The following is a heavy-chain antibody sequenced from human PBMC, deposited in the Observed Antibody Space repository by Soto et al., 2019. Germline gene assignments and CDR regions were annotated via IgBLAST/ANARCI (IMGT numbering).Heavy chain of an antibody. CDR1: GFTFSSYG. CDR2: IWYDGSNK. J-gene: IGHJ6*03. Sequence: ESGGGVVQPGRSLRLSCAASGFTFSSYGMHWVRQAPGKGLEWVAVIWYDGSNKYYADSVKGRFTISRDNSKNTLYLQMNSLRAEDTAVYYCARGGGGGYDSHYYYMDVWGKGTTVTVSS. V-gene: IGHV3-33*01. CDR3: ARGGGGGYDSHYYYMDV. D-gene: IGHD5-12*01.